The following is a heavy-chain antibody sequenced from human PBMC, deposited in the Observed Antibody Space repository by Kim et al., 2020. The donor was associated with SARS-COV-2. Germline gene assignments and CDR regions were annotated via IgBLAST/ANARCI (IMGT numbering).Heavy chain of an antibody. J-gene: IGHJ4*02. CDR1: GFTFSNAW. CDR2: IKSKTDGGTT. Sequence: GGSLRLSCAASGFTFSNAWMSWVRQAPGKGLEWVGRIKSKTDGGTTDYAAPVKGRFTISRDDSKNTLYLQMNSLKTEDTAVYYCTTGGYDILTGYYNDYWGQGTLVTVSS. D-gene: IGHD3-9*01. CDR3: TTGGYDILTGYYNDY. V-gene: IGHV3-15*01.